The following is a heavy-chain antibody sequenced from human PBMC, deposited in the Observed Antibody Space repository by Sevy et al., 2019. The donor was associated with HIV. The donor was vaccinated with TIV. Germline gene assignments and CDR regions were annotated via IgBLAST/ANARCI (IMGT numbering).Heavy chain of an antibody. Sequence: GSLRLSCAASGFTFSNYGMHWVRQAPGKGLEWVAVISYDGSYKYYTDSVKGRFTISRDNSKNTLYLQMNSLRAEDTAVYYCAKDLGVGSSSWPTDYWGQGTLVTVSS. D-gene: IGHD6-13*01. V-gene: IGHV3-30*18. CDR3: AKDLGVGSSSWPTDY. CDR1: GFTFSNYG. J-gene: IGHJ4*02. CDR2: ISYDGSYK.